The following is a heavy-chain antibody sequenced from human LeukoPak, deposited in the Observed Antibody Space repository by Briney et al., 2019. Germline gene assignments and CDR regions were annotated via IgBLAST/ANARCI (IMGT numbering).Heavy chain of an antibody. CDR2: ISDSGDST. D-gene: IGHD5-24*01. V-gene: IGHV3-23*01. CDR3: AKKMTITGWLYYFDY. J-gene: IGHJ4*02. CDR1: GFTFSSYA. Sequence: PGGSLRLSCAASGFTFSSYAMSWVRQAPGRGLEWVSAISDSGDSTYYADSVKGRFTVSRDNSKNTLYLQMNSLRAEDTAVYYCAKKMTITGWLYYFDYWGQGTLVTVSS.